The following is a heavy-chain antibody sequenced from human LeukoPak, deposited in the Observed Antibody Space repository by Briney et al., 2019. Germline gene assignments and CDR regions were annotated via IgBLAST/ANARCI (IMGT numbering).Heavy chain of an antibody. CDR3: ARVLNYYDSSGYYFSY. CDR1: GYTFSGYY. D-gene: IGHD3-22*01. V-gene: IGHV1-2*02. Sequence: ASVKVSCKASGYTFSGYYMHWVRQAPGQGLEWMGWINPNSGGTNSAQKFQGRVTMTRDTSISTAYMELSRLRSDDTAVYYCARVLNYYDSSGYYFSYWGQGTLVTVSS. CDR2: INPNSGGT. J-gene: IGHJ4*02.